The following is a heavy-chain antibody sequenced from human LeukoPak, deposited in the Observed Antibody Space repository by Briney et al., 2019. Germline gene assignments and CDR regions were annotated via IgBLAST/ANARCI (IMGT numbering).Heavy chain of an antibody. Sequence: PGGSLRLSCAASGFTFSNAWMSWVRQAPGKGLEWVGRIKSKTDGGTTDYAAPVKGRFTISRDDSKNTLYPQMNSLKTEDTAVYYCTTRVMTTVTTEIDYWGQGTLVTVSS. CDR1: GFTFSNAW. V-gene: IGHV3-15*01. J-gene: IGHJ4*02. D-gene: IGHD4-17*01. CDR3: TTRVMTTVTTEIDY. CDR2: IKSKTDGGTT.